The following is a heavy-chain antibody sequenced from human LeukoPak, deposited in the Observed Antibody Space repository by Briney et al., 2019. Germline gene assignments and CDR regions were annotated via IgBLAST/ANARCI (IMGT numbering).Heavy chain of an antibody. CDR3: ARDDSRGWYYFDY. CDR2: ISWDGGST. Sequence: GGSLRLSCAASGFTFDDYAMHWVRQAPGKGLEWVSLISWDGGSTYYADSVKGRFTISRDNAKNSLYLQMNSLRAEDTAVYYCARDDSRGWYYFDYWGQGTMVTVSS. J-gene: IGHJ4*02. V-gene: IGHV3-43D*03. CDR1: GFTFDDYA. D-gene: IGHD6-19*01.